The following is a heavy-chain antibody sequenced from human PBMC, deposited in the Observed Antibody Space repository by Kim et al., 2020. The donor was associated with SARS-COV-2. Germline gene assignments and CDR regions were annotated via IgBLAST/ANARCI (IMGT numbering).Heavy chain of an antibody. V-gene: IGHV4-39*01. CDR3: ASLPTYIVVVPASYMDV. Sequence: SETLSLTCTVSGGSISSSSYYWGWIRQPPGKGLEWIGSIYYSGSTYYNPSLKSRVTISVDTSKNQFSLKLSSVTAADTAVYYCASLPTYIVVVPASYMDVWGKGTTVTVSS. CDR2: IYYSGST. CDR1: GGSISSSSYY. D-gene: IGHD2-2*01. J-gene: IGHJ6*03.